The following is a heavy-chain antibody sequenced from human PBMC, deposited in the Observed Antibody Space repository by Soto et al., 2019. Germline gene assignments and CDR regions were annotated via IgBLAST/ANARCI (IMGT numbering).Heavy chain of an antibody. CDR1: GGSISSSSYY. D-gene: IGHD6-19*01. J-gene: IGHJ3*02. CDR3: ARHGKYSSGSDAFDI. CDR2: IYYSGST. Sequence: QLQLQESGPGLVKPSETLSLTCTVSGGSISSSSYYWGWIRQPPGKGLEWIGSIYYSGSTYYNPSLNSRVTISVDTSKNQFSRKLSSVTAADTAVYYCARHGKYSSGSDAFDIWGQGTMVTVSS. V-gene: IGHV4-39*01.